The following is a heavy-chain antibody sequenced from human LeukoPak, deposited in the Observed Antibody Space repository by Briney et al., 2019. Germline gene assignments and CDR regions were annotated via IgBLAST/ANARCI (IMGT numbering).Heavy chain of an antibody. CDR1: GFTFSSYW. CDR2: IKQDGSEK. V-gene: IGHV3-7*01. CDR3: ARAAVAGTNFDF. J-gene: IGHJ4*02. Sequence: PGGSLRLSCAASGFTFSSYWMSWVRQAPGKGLEWVANIKQDGSEKYYVDSVKGRFTISRDNAKNSLYLKMNSLRADDTAVYYCARAAVAGTNFDFWGQGTLVTVSS. D-gene: IGHD6-19*01.